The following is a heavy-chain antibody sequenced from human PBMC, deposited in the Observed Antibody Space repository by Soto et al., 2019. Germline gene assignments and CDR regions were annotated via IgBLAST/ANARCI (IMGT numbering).Heavy chain of an antibody. CDR1: GFTFSSYW. J-gene: IGHJ3*02. V-gene: IGHV3-74*01. CDR2: INSDGSST. CDR3: ARDRNINWGSDAFDI. D-gene: IGHD7-27*01. Sequence: EVQLVESGGGLVQPGGSLRLSCAASGFTFSSYWMHWVRQAPGKGLVWVSRINSDGSSTSYADSVKGRFTISRDNAKNTLYLQMNSLRDEDTAVYYCARDRNINWGSDAFDIWGQGTMVTVSS.